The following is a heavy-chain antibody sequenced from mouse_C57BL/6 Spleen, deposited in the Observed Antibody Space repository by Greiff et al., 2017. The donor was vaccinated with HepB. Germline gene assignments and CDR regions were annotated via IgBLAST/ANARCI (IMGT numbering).Heavy chain of an antibody. D-gene: IGHD1-1*01. CDR3: TTSTVVAHLYFDV. J-gene: IGHJ1*03. CDR2: IDPEDGDT. CDR1: GFNIKDYY. V-gene: IGHV14-1*01. Sequence: EVQLQQSGAELVRPGASVKLSCTASGFNIKDYYMHWVKQRPEQGLEWIGRIDPEDGDTEYAPKFQGKATMTADTSSNTAYLQLSSLTSEDTAVYYCTTSTVVAHLYFDVWGTGTTVTVSS.